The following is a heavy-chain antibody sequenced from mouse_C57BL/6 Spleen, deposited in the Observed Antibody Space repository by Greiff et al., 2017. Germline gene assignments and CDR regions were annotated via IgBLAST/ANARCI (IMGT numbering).Heavy chain of an antibody. V-gene: IGHV1-78*01. CDR2: IYPRDGST. D-gene: IGHD1-1*01. J-gene: IGHJ2*01. CDR1: GYTFTDHT. CDR3: ARSARYYYGSFRYCDY. Sequence: QVQLQQSDAELVKPGASVKISCKASGYTFTDHTIHWMKQRPEQGLEWIGYIYPRDGSTKYNEKFKGKATLTVDKSSSTAYMQLNSLTSEDSAVYFCARSARYYYGSFRYCDYWGQGTTLTVSS.